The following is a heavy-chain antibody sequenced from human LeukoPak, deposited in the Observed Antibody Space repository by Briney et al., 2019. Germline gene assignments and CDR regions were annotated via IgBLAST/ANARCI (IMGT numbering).Heavy chain of an antibody. J-gene: IGHJ3*02. V-gene: IGHV3-30*02. Sequence: PGGSQRLSCAASGFTFSSYGMHWVRQAPGKGLEWVAFIRYDGSNKYYADSVKGRFTISRDNSKNTLYLQMDSLRVEDTAVYYCATDREDYDSSGYYLSDAFDIGGQGTMVTVSS. CDR3: ATDREDYDSSGYYLSDAFDI. CDR1: GFTFSSYG. D-gene: IGHD3-22*01. CDR2: IRYDGSNK.